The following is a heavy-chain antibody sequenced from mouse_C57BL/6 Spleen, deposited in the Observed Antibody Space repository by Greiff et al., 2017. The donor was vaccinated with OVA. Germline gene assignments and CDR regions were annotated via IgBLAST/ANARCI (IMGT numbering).Heavy chain of an antibody. CDR3: ARPSWDVRAMDY. CDR2: ISNGGGST. V-gene: IGHV5-12*01. D-gene: IGHD4-1*01. Sequence: EVMLVESGGGLVQPGGSLKLSCAASGFTFSDYYMYWVRQTPEKRLEWVAYISNGGGSTYYPDTVKGRFTISRDNAKNTLYLQMSRLKSEDTAMYYCARPSWDVRAMDYWGQGTSVTVSS. J-gene: IGHJ4*01. CDR1: GFTFSDYY.